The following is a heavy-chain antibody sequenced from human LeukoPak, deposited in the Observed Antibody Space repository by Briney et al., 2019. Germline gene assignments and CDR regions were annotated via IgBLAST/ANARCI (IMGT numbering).Heavy chain of an antibody. V-gene: IGHV4-34*01. D-gene: IGHD4-11*01. CDR3: ARGHTVTEFDY. J-gene: IGHJ4*02. CDR2: INHSGST. CDR1: GGSFNGYY. Sequence: PSETLSLTCAVYGGSFNGYYWSWIRQPPGKGLEWIGEINHSGSTNYSSSLKSRVTLSVDTSKNQFSLKLSSVTAADTAVYYCARGHTVTEFDYWGQGTLVTVSS.